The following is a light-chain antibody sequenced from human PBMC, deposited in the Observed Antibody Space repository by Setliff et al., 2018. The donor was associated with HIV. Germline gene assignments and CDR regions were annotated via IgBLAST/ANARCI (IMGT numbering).Light chain of an antibody. CDR1: QSVSSN. CDR3: QQYSNWPPYT. V-gene: IGKV3-15*01. Sequence: EILMTQSPATLSVSPGERATLSCRASQSVSSNLAWYQQKPGQAPSLLIYGASTRATGLPARFSGSGSGTEFTLTISSLQSEDFAVYYCQQYSNWPPYTFGQGTKVDIK. CDR2: GAS. J-gene: IGKJ2*01.